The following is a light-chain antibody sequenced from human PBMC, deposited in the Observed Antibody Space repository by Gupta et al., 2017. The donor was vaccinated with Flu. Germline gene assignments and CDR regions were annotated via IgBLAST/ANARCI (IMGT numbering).Light chain of an antibody. Sequence: NCKSSQSILYSSNNKNYLTWYQQKPGQPPKLLIYWAPTRASGVPDRFSGSGSETDFTLTISSLQAEDVAVYYCQHYYSSPYTFGQGTKVEIK. CDR2: WAP. V-gene: IGKV4-1*01. CDR1: QSILYSSNNKNY. J-gene: IGKJ2*01. CDR3: QHYYSSPYT.